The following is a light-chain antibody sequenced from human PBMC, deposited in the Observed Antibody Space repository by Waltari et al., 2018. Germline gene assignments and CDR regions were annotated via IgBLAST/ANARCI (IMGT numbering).Light chain of an antibody. V-gene: IGLV2-14*01. CDR3: LSYTSSSTYV. J-gene: IGLJ1*01. Sequence: QSALTQPASVSGSPGQSITFSCTGTSSDVGGYHYFSWYQQHPGKVPKLMIYEVSNRPSGVSNRFSGSKSGNTASLTISGLQAEDEADYYCLSYTSSSTYVFGTGTKVTVL. CDR2: EVS. CDR1: SSDVGGYHY.